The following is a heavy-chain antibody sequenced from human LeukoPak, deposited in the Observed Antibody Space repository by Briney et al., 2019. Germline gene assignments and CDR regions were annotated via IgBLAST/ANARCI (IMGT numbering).Heavy chain of an antibody. V-gene: IGHV4-34*01. D-gene: IGHD6-25*01. CDR3: ARVPGIAARDAFDI. CDR2: INHSGST. J-gene: IGHJ3*02. CDR1: GGSISSHY. Sequence: SETLSLTCTVSGGSISSHYWSWIRQPPGKGLEWIGEINHSGSTNYNPSLKSRVTISVDTSKNQFSLKLGSVTAADTAVYYCARVPGIAARDAFDIWGQGTMVTVSS.